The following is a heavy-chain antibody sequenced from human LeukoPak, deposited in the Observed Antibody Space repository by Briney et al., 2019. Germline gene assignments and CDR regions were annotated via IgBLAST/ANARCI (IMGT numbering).Heavy chain of an antibody. D-gene: IGHD6-19*01. Sequence: PGGSLRLSCAASGFTFSSYGMHWVRQAPGKGLEWVAVISYDGSNKYYADSVKGRFTISRDNSKNTLYLQMNSLRAEDTAVYYCARDFGIAVAGTGYFQHWGQGTLVTVSS. CDR1: GFTFSSYG. CDR3: ARDFGIAVAGTGYFQH. J-gene: IGHJ1*01. CDR2: ISYDGSNK. V-gene: IGHV3-30*03.